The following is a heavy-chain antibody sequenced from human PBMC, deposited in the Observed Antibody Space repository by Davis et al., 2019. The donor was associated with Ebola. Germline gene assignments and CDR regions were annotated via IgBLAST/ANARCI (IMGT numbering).Heavy chain of an antibody. Sequence: SSVNVSCKASVCTFISYALSWVRQAPGQGLEWMGRIIPILGIANYAQKFQGRVTITADKSTSTAYMELSSLRSEDTAVYYCAREGRNYFDYWGQGTLVTVSS. J-gene: IGHJ4*02. V-gene: IGHV1-69*04. D-gene: IGHD2-15*01. CDR2: IIPILGIA. CDR1: VCTFISYA. CDR3: AREGRNYFDY.